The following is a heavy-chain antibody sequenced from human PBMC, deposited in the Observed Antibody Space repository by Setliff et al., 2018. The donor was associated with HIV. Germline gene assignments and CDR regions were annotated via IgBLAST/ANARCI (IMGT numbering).Heavy chain of an antibody. CDR2: ISGSGGST. Sequence: PGGSLRLSCAASGFTFSSYAMSWVRQAPGKGLEWVSAISGSGGSTYYADSVKGRFTISRDNSKNTLYLQMNSLRAEDTAVYYCAKDPKNYYDSSGSHPGDYWGQGTLVTVSS. CDR1: GFTFSSYA. V-gene: IGHV3-23*01. D-gene: IGHD3-22*01. J-gene: IGHJ4*02. CDR3: AKDPKNYYDSSGSHPGDY.